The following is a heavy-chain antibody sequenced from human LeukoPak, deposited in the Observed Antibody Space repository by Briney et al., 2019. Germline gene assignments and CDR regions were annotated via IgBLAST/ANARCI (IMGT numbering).Heavy chain of an antibody. V-gene: IGHV1-2*02. Sequence: ASVKVSRKASGYTFTDYYIHWVRQAPGQGLEWMGWINPNSGDTNYAQNFQGRVTMTRDTSISTAYMELSRLTSDDTAVYYCASSPSYIRYWGQGTLVTVSS. CDR3: ASSPSYIRY. J-gene: IGHJ4*02. CDR2: INPNSGDT. D-gene: IGHD1-14*01. CDR1: GYTFTDYY.